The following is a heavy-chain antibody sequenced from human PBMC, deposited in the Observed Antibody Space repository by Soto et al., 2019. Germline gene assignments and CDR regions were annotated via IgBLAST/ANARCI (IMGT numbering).Heavy chain of an antibody. CDR2: IYPGDSDT. D-gene: IGHD5-18*01. V-gene: IGHV5-51*01. Sequence: GESLKISCKGSGYSFTSYWIGWVRQMPGKGLEWMGIIYPGDSDTRYSPSFQGQVTISADKSISTAYLQWSSLKASDTAMYYCATSRDTAMVTLVYWGQGTLVTVAS. CDR3: ATSRDTAMVTLVY. J-gene: IGHJ4*02. CDR1: GYSFTSYW.